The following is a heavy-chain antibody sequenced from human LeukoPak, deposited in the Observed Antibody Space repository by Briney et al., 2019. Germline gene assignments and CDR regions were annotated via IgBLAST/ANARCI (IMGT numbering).Heavy chain of an antibody. CDR3: AGGGSYYSDY. Sequence: GGSLRLSCAASGFTVSNNYMSWVRQAPGKGLEWVSVIYSGGGTYYADSVKGRFTISRHSSKNTLYLQMNSLRPEDTAVYYCAGGGSYYSDYWGQGTLVTVSS. CDR1: GFTVSNNY. V-gene: IGHV3-53*04. D-gene: IGHD2-15*01. CDR2: IYSGGGT. J-gene: IGHJ4*02.